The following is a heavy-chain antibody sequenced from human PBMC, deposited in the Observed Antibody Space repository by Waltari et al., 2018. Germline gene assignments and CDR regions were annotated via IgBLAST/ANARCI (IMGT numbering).Heavy chain of an antibody. V-gene: IGHV4-38-2*01. D-gene: IGHD6-19*01. CDR2: IYHSGST. CDR1: GYSISSGYY. J-gene: IGHJ3*02. CDR3: ASRIAVAGNGAFDI. Sequence: QVQLQESGPGLVKPSETLSLTCAVSGYSISSGYYWGWIRQPPGKGLEWIGSIYHSGSTYYNPSLKSRVTISVDTSKNQFSLKLSSVTAADTAVYYCASRIAVAGNGAFDIWGQGTMSPSLQ.